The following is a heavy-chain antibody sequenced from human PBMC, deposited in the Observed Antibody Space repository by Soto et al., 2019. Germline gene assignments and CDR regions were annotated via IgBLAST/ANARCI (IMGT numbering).Heavy chain of an antibody. CDR3: ARDARWPPRPFDP. J-gene: IGHJ5*02. CDR2: IYYSGST. Sequence: QLQLQESGPGLVKPSQTLSLTCTVSGGSISSGDYYWSWIRQPPGKGLEWIGYIYYSGSTYDNPSLMSRVTISVDTSKNQFSLKLSSVTAADTAVYYCARDARWPPRPFDPWGQGTLVTVSS. D-gene: IGHD4-17*01. CDR1: GGSISSGDYY. V-gene: IGHV4-30-4*01.